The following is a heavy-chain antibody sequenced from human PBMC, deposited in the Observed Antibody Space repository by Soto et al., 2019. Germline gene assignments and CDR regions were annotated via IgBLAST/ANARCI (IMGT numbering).Heavy chain of an antibody. J-gene: IGHJ5*02. CDR1: GFIFSSYA. CDR2: ISGNGVTT. D-gene: IGHD2-2*01. Sequence: EVQLLESGGGLVQPGGSLRLSCAASGFIFSSYAMNWVRLPPGKGLEWVSGISGNGVTTYYADSVKGRFTISRDNSDNTLYLQMNSLRAEDTAVYFCASRHPYCSSTTCYDPWGQGTLVTVSS. V-gene: IGHV3-23*01. CDR3: ASRHPYCSSTTCYDP.